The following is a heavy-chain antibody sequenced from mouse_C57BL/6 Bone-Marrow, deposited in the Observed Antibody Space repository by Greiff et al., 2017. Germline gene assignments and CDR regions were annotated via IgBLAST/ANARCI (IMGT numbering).Heavy chain of an antibody. CDR1: GYTFTSYW. Sequence: QVQLQQPGAELVMPGASVKLSCKASGYTFTSYWMHWVKQRPGQGLEWIGEIDPSDSYTNYNQKFKGKSTLTVDKSSSTAYMQLSSLTSEDSAVYYCARSTAQATWYFDYWGQGTTLTVAS. CDR2: IDPSDSYT. J-gene: IGHJ2*01. CDR3: ARSTAQATWYFDY. V-gene: IGHV1-69*01. D-gene: IGHD3-2*02.